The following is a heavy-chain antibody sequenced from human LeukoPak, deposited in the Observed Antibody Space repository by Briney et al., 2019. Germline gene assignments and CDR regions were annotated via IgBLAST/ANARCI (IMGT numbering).Heavy chain of an antibody. J-gene: IGHJ5*02. Sequence: SQTLSLTCTVSGGSISSGSYYWSWIRQPAGRGLEWIGRIYTNRSTHYNPSLKNRVTISVDTSKNQFSLKLSSVTAADTAVYYCARSHAASMVRGVSPWFEPWGQGNLVTVSS. D-gene: IGHD3-10*01. CDR3: ARSHAASMVRGVSPWFEP. CDR1: GGSISSGSYY. V-gene: IGHV4-61*02. CDR2: IYTNRST.